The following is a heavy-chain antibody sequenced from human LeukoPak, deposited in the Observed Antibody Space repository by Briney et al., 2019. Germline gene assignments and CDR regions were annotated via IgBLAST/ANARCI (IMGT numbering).Heavy chain of an antibody. Sequence: SETLSLTCTVSGGSVSSGSYYWSWIRQPPGKGLEWIGYIYYSGSTNYNPSLKSRVTISVDTSKNQFSLKLSSVTAADTAVYYCARDPNYWGQGTLVTVSS. CDR1: GGSVSSGSYY. CDR2: IYYSGST. J-gene: IGHJ4*02. CDR3: ARDPNY. V-gene: IGHV4-61*01.